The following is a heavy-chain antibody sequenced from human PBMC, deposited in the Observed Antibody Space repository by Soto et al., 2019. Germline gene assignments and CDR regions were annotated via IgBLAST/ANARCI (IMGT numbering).Heavy chain of an antibody. CDR1: GFSLTTRGVG. J-gene: IGHJ5*02. CDR3: SHSNVLPPRFDP. Sequence: QITLKESGPTLVKPTQTLTLTCSFSGFSLTTRGVGVGWIRQPPGKALEWLALIYWDDDKRYSPSLKSRLTNPKDPSKNQVGPKMTNMDPVDTAPYYCSHSNVLPPRFDPWGQGTLVTVSS. CDR2: IYWDDDK. V-gene: IGHV2-5*02. D-gene: IGHD2-15*01.